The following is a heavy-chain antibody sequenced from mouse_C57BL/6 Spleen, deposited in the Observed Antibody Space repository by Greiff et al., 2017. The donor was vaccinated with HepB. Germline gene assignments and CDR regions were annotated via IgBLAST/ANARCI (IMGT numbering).Heavy chain of an antibody. D-gene: IGHD1-2*01. Sequence: EVKVVESGGGLVKPGGSLKLSCAASGFTFSDYGMHWVRQAPEKGLEWVAYISSGSSTIYYADTVKGRFTISRDNAKNTLFLQMTSLRSEDTAMYYCARRLEGFAYWGQGTLVTVSA. J-gene: IGHJ3*01. CDR2: ISSGSSTI. CDR3: ARRLEGFAY. CDR1: GFTFSDYG. V-gene: IGHV5-17*01.